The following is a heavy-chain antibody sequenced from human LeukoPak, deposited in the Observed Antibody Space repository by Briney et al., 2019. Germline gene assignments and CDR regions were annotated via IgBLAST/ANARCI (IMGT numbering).Heavy chain of an antibody. CDR1: GYTFTVHY. J-gene: IGHJ4*02. V-gene: IGHV1-2*02. Sequence: GASVKVSCKASGYTFTVHYLHWLRQAHGQGLEWMGWIKPDSGATNFAHNFQGRVTMTSDTSINTAYMELSSLTSDDSAMYYCARDHDYGPDYWGQGTLVTVSA. CDR2: IKPDSGAT. D-gene: IGHD4/OR15-4a*01. CDR3: ARDHDYGPDY.